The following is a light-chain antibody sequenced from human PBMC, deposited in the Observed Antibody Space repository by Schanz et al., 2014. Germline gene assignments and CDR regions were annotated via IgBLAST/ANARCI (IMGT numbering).Light chain of an antibody. CDR2: DVS. V-gene: IGLV2-14*03. CDR3: SSYTTTTWRV. CDR1: SSDVGGYKY. J-gene: IGLJ3*02. Sequence: QSALTQPASVSGSPGQSITISCTGTSSDVGGYKYVSWYRQHPGKAPKLMIYDVSDRPSGVSNRFSGSKSGNTASLTISGLQAEDEADYYCSSYTTTTWRVFGGGTKLTVL.